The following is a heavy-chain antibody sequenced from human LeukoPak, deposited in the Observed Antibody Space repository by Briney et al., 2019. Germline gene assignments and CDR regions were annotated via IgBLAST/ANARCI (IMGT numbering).Heavy chain of an antibody. CDR1: GFTFSNYW. Sequence: GGSLRVSCAASGFTFSNYWMGWVRQAPGKGLEWVANIKEDGSAKYYVDSVKGRFTISRDNAKNSLYLRMNSLRAEDTAVYYCYGAVAGDDSDSGGKGTLVTVSS. CDR2: IKEDGSAK. CDR3: YGAVAGDDSDS. V-gene: IGHV3-7*01. D-gene: IGHD6-19*01. J-gene: IGHJ4*02.